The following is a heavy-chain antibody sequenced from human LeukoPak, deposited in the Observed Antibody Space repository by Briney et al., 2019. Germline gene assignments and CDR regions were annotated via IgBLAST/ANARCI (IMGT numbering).Heavy chain of an antibody. Sequence: GGSLRLSCAASGFTFSSYAMHWVRQAPGKGLEWVAVISYDGSNKYYADSVKGRFTISRDNAKNSLYLQMNSLRAEDTAVYYCARDPSSGWYLKGWFDPWGQGTLVTVSS. CDR2: ISYDGSNK. CDR3: ARDPSSGWYLKGWFDP. V-gene: IGHV3-30*04. J-gene: IGHJ5*02. D-gene: IGHD6-19*01. CDR1: GFTFSSYA.